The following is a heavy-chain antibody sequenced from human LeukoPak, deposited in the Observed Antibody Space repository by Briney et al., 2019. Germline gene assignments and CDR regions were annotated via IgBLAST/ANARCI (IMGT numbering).Heavy chain of an antibody. CDR1: GYTFTSYY. V-gene: IGHV1-46*01. CDR3: ARDIAAAGMGN. CDR2: INPSGGST. Sequence: ASVKVSCKASGYTFTSYYMHWVRQAPGQGLEGMGIINPSGGSTSYAQKFQGRVTITRDTSTSTVYMELSSLRSEDTAVYYCARDIAAAGMGNWGQGTLVTVSS. D-gene: IGHD6-13*01. J-gene: IGHJ4*02.